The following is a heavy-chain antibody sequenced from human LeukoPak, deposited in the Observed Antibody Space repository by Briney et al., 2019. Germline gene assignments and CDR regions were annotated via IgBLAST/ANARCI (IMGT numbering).Heavy chain of an antibody. J-gene: IGHJ3*01. CDR1: GGSISTYY. CDR2: INHYGDT. Sequence: NTSETLSLTCTVSGGSISTYYWSWIRQSAGKGLEWIGRINHYGDTSYISSLKSRLTMSVDTSKNQFSLKLTSVTAADTAVYFCARAGIGGYGPAQDAFDFWGRGTVVTVSS. V-gene: IGHV4-4*07. D-gene: IGHD5-12*01. CDR3: ARAGIGGYGPAQDAFDF.